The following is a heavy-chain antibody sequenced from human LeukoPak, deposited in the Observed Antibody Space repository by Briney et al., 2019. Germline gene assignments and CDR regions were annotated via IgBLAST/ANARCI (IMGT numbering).Heavy chain of an antibody. Sequence: ASVKVSCKASGYTFTGYYMHWVRQAPGQGLEWMGWINPNSGGTNYAQKFQGRVTMTRDTSISTDYMELSRLSSDDTAVYYCARDGDYSPDIDYWGQGTLVTVSS. V-gene: IGHV1-2*02. D-gene: IGHD4-17*01. J-gene: IGHJ4*02. CDR2: INPNSGGT. CDR1: GYTFTGYY. CDR3: ARDGDYSPDIDY.